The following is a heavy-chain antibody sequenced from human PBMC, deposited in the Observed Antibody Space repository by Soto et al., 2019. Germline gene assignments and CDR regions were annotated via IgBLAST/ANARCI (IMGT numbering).Heavy chain of an antibody. V-gene: IGHV3-30*18. J-gene: IGHJ4*02. Sequence: QVQLVESGGGVVQPGRSLRLSCAASGFTFSSYGMHWVRQAPGKGPEWVAVISYDGSNKYYADSVKGRFTISRDNSKNTLYLQMNSLRAEDTAVYYCAKDGGGGQHIAAAGTYVWYYFDYWGQGTLVTVSS. D-gene: IGHD6-13*01. CDR2: ISYDGSNK. CDR1: GFTFSSYG. CDR3: AKDGGGGQHIAAAGTYVWYYFDY.